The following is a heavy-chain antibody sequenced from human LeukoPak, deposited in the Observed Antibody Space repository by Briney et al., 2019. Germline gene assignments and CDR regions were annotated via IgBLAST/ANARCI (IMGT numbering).Heavy chain of an antibody. CDR3: ARDPYSGTYGNTYYYYMDV. D-gene: IGHD1-26*01. V-gene: IGHV3-23*01. CDR1: GFTFSSYA. CDR2: ISGSGGST. Sequence: GGSLRLSCAASGFTFSSYAMSWVRQAPGKALEWVSAISGSGGSTYYADSVKGRFTISRDNARNSLSLQMNSLRAEDTAVYYCARDPYSGTYGNTYYYYMDVWGKGTTVTISS. J-gene: IGHJ6*03.